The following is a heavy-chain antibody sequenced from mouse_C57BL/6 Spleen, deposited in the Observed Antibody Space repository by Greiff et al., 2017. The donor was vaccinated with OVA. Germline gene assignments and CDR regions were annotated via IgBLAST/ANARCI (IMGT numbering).Heavy chain of an antibody. CDR2: INPSTGGT. CDR3: ARGDPYYSNYEEGSDY. Sequence: EVQLQQSGPELVKPGASVKISCKASGYSFTGYYMNWVKQSPEKSLEWIGEINPSTGGTTYNQKFKAKATLTVDKSSSTAYMQLKSLTSEDSAVYYCARGDPYYSNYEEGSDYWGKGTTLTVSS. J-gene: IGHJ2*01. CDR1: GYSFTGYY. V-gene: IGHV1-42*01. D-gene: IGHD2-5*01.